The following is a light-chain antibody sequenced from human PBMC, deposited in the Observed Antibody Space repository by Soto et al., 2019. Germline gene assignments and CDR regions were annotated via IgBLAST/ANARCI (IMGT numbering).Light chain of an antibody. CDR1: SSNIGAGYD. CDR3: QSYDSSLSAVV. CDR2: GND. Sequence: QPVLTQPPSVSGAPGQRVTISCSGSSSNIGAGYDVHWYQQLPGTAPKLLMFGNDNRPSGVPDRFSGSNSGTSASLAITGLQAEDEADYYCQSYDSSLSAVVFGGGTKVTVL. J-gene: IGLJ2*01. V-gene: IGLV1-40*01.